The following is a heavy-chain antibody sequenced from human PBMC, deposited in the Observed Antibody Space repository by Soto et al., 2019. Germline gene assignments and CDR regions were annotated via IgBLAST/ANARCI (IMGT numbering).Heavy chain of an antibody. J-gene: IGHJ4*02. CDR1: GFDIVYYA. Sequence: PGGSLRLSCAASGFDIVYYAMTWVRQPPGKGLEWVSILNSGGGTTYYADSVKGRVTISTDTSKNTLYLQINSLRAGDTAVYYCARTIILYDFGSWGQGTLVIVSS. CDR2: LNSGGGTT. V-gene: IGHV3-23*01. D-gene: IGHD2-2*01. CDR3: ARTIILYDFGS.